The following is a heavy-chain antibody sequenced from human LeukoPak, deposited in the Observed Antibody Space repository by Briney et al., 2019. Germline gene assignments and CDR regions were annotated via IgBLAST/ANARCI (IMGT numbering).Heavy chain of an antibody. D-gene: IGHD6-13*01. CDR2: IYYSGST. V-gene: IGHV4-61*01. CDR1: GGSVSSGSYY. J-gene: IGHJ5*02. CDR3: ARAGRAAADNWFDP. Sequence: PSETLSPTCTVSGGSVSSGSYYWSWIRQPLGKGLEWIGYIYYSGSTNYNPSLKSRVTISVDTSKNQFSLKLSSVTAADTAVYYCARAGRAAADNWFDPWGQGTLVTVSS.